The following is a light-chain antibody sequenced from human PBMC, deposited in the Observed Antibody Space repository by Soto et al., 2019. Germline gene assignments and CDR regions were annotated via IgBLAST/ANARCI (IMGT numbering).Light chain of an antibody. J-gene: IGKJ3*01. CDR2: AAS. CDR3: QQSYSTPFT. CDR1: QSISSY. V-gene: IGKV1-39*01. Sequence: DIQMTQSPSSLSASVGDRVTITCRASQSISSYLNWYQQKPGKAPKLLIYAASSLQSGVPSRFSGSGSGTDFTLTISSLQPVDFATYYCQQSYSTPFTVGPGTKVDIK.